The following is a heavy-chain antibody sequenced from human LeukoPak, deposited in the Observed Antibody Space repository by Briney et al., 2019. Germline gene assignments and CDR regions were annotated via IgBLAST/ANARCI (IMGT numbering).Heavy chain of an antibody. CDR2: ISSSSSDI. Sequence: GGSLRLSCAGSGWMHWVRQAPGKGLEWVSYISSSSSDIYYADSLKGRFTISRDNAKNSLYLQMNSLRAEDTAVYYCARASLLWFGEFPFDYWGQGTLVTVSS. CDR3: ARASLLWFGEFPFDY. V-gene: IGHV3-21*01. D-gene: IGHD3-10*01. J-gene: IGHJ4*02. CDR1: GW.